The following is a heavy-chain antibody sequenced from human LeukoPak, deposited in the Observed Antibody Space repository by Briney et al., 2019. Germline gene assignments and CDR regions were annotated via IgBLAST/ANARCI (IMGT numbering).Heavy chain of an antibody. CDR2: ISGSGGST. V-gene: IGHV3-23*01. CDR3: ARRLLGYCSSTSCYTGSWFDP. J-gene: IGHJ5*02. CDR1: GFTFSSYA. Sequence: PGGSLRLSCAASGFTFSSYAMSWVRQAPGKGLEWVSAISGSGGSTYYADSVKGRFTISRDNSKNTLYLQMNSLRAEDTAVYYCARRLLGYCSSTSCYTGSWFDPWGQGTLVTVSP. D-gene: IGHD2-2*02.